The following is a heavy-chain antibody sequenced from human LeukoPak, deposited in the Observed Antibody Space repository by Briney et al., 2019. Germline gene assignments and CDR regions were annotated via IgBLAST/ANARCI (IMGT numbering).Heavy chain of an antibody. CDR2: ISNSDSYT. V-gene: IGHV3-11*03. D-gene: IGHD6-19*01. CDR3: AKLDIVAVAGTSPFDY. J-gene: IGHJ4*02. CDR1: GFTFSDYY. Sequence: GGSLRLSCAASGFTFSDYYMSWIRQAPGKGLAWVSYISNSDSYTNYADSVRGRFTISRDNSKNTLYLQMNSLRAEDTAVYYCAKLDIVAVAGTSPFDYWGQGTLVTVSS.